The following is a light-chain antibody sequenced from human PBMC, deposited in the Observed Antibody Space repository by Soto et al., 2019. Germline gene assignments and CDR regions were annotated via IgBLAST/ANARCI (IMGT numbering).Light chain of an antibody. CDR1: QSISSW. CDR3: QQYKTYSS. CDR2: KAS. V-gene: IGKV1-5*03. Sequence: DIQMTQYPSTLSASVGDKVTITCRASQSISSWLAWYQQKPGKAPNLLIYKASKLESGVPSRFSGTGFGTEFSLTISSLQPDDFATYYCQQYKTYSSFGGGTTVDIK. J-gene: IGKJ4*01.